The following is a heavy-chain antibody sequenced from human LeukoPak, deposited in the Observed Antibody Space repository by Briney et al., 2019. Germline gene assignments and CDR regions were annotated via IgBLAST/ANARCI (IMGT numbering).Heavy chain of an antibody. CDR1: GYTFTDYY. Sequence: GTSVKVSCKASGYTFTDYYMHWLRQAPGQGLEWMGWINPSSGDTKSAEKLQGSVTMTRDTSLSTAYMELSSLRSDDTAVYYCARDGSLDYWGQGTLVTVSS. V-gene: IGHV1-2*02. CDR3: ARDGSLDY. CDR2: INPSSGDT. J-gene: IGHJ4*02.